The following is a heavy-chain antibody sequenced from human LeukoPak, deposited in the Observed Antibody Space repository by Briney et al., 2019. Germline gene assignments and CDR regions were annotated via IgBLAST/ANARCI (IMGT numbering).Heavy chain of an antibody. CDR3: ARGYSSSPNFDY. CDR1: GFIFSSYA. V-gene: IGHV3-23*01. J-gene: IGHJ4*02. Sequence: PGGSLRLSCAASGFIFSSYAMSWVRQAPGKGLEWVSAISGSGGSTYYADSVKGRFTISRDNSKNTLYLQMSSLRAEDTAVYYCARGYSSSPNFDYWGQGTLVTVSS. CDR2: ISGSGGST. D-gene: IGHD6-6*01.